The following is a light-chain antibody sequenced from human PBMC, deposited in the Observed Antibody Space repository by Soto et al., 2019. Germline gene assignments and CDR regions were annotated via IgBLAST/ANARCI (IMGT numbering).Light chain of an antibody. CDR3: SSYAGSSNV. CDR2: GVT. V-gene: IGLV2-14*01. Sequence: QSVLTQPASVSGSPGQSITISCTGSNSDIGGYNSVSWYQQHPGKAPKLLIFGVTNRPSGVSDRFSGSKSGNTASLTISALQAEDEADYYCSSYAGSSNVFGTGTKVTVL. CDR1: NSDIGGYNS. J-gene: IGLJ1*01.